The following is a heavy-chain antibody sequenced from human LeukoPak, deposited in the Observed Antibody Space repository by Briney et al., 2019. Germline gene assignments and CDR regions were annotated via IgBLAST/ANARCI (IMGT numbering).Heavy chain of an antibody. D-gene: IGHD6-13*01. CDR1: GYSFIGYS. J-gene: IGHJ4*02. CDR3: AREYVADSSPLFDY. Sequence: ASVKVSCKASGYSFIGYSKHWVRQAPGQGLEWMGWINPNTGGTNYAQKFQGRVTMTRDTSISTAYMELSSLRSDDTAVYHCAREYVADSSPLFDYWGQGSVVTVYS. V-gene: IGHV1-2*02. CDR2: INPNTGGT.